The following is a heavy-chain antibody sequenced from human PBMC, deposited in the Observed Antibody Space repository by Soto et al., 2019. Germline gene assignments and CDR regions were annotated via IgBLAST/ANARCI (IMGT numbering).Heavy chain of an antibody. Sequence: ASVKVSCKASGYTFTSYAMHWVRQAPGQRLERIGWINAGNGNTKYSQKFQGRVTMTRDTSASTAYMKLSSMRSEDTAVYYCAREPSFYYDSSGPFDYWGQGTLVTVSS. D-gene: IGHD3-22*01. V-gene: IGHV1-3*01. CDR3: AREPSFYYDSSGPFDY. CDR2: INAGNGNT. J-gene: IGHJ4*02. CDR1: GYTFTSYA.